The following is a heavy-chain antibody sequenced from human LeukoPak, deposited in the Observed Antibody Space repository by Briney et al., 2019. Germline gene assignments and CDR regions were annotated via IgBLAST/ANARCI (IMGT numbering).Heavy chain of an antibody. Sequence: SETLSLTCTVSGGSISSYYWSWIRQPPGKGLEWIGLIHYTGTTNYNPSLKSRVTISGDTSKKQFSLKLTSKTAADTAVYYCARFVGSSWLGFDIWGQGSMVTVSS. CDR3: ARFVGSSWLGFDI. D-gene: IGHD6-13*01. V-gene: IGHV4-59*01. J-gene: IGHJ3*02. CDR2: IHYTGTT. CDR1: GGSISSYY.